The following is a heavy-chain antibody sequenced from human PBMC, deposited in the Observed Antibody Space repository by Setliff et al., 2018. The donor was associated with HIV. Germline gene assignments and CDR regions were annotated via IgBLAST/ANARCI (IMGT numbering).Heavy chain of an antibody. D-gene: IGHD5-18*01. V-gene: IGHV3-21*06. CDR2: FVNSNEI. Sequence: SLRLSCEASGFTLTMFSMHWVRQAPGKGPEWLGFVNSNEIDYADSVRGRFTISRDNSKSSMYLQMRSLRVEDTAVYSCARALDTAMANGYFELWGPGTVVTVSS. J-gene: IGHJ4*02. CDR1: GFTLTMFS. CDR3: ARALDTAMANGYFEL.